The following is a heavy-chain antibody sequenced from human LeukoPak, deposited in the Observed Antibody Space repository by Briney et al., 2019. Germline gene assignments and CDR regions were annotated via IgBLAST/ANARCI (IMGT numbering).Heavy chain of an antibody. V-gene: IGHV4-34*01. CDR2: INHSGST. Sequence: SETLSLTCAVYGGSFSGYYWSWIRQPPGKGLEWIGEINHSGSTNYNPSLKSRITISVDTSKIHFSLNLTSVTAADTAVYYCARDSAAGSYYYYTDVWGKGTTVTISS. D-gene: IGHD1-1*01. CDR3: ARDSAAGSYYYYTDV. J-gene: IGHJ6*03. CDR1: GGSFSGYY.